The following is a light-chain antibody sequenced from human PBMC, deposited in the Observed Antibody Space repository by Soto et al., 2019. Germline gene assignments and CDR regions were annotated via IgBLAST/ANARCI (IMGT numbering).Light chain of an antibody. CDR3: QQQNYWLS. Sequence: EIVMTQSPATLSVSPGERATLSCRASQSVSSNLAWYQQKPGQAPRLLLYGASTRATGIPGRFSGSGSGTEFTLTISILQSEYFSVYYCQQQNYWLSFGQGTKLEIK. CDR1: QSVSSN. V-gene: IGKV3-15*01. CDR2: GAS. J-gene: IGKJ2*01.